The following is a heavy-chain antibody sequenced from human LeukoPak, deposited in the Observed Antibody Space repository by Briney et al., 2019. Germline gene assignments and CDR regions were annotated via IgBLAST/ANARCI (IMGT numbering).Heavy chain of an antibody. CDR1: GFTFSSYW. Sequence: GGSLRLSCAASGFTFSSYWMSWVRQAPGIGLEWVANIKQDGSERYYVASVKGRFTISRDNAKNSLSLQMDSLRAEDTAVYYCARNGDYDGRGFYYFFDYWGRGTLVTVSS. D-gene: IGHD3-22*01. V-gene: IGHV3-7*04. CDR3: ARNGDYDGRGFYYFFDY. CDR2: IKQDGSER. J-gene: IGHJ4*02.